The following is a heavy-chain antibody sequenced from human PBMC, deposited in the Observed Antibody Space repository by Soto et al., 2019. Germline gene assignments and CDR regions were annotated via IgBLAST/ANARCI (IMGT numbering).Heavy chain of an antibody. CDR3: ARRDCSGGSCYYEHAFDI. CDR1: GYTFTSYG. J-gene: IGHJ3*02. V-gene: IGHV1-8*02. D-gene: IGHD2-15*01. Sequence: ASVKLYCKASGYTFTSYGISWVRQATRQGLEWMGWMNPNSGNTGYAQKFQGRVTMTRNTSISTAYMELSSLRSEDTAVYYCARRDCSGGSCYYEHAFDIWGQGTMVTVSS. CDR2: MNPNSGNT.